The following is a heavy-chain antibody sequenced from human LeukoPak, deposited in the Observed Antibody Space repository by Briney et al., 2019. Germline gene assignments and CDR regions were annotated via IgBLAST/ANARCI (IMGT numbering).Heavy chain of an antibody. J-gene: IGHJ5*02. CDR1: GFTFSSYS. D-gene: IGHD2-2*01. CDR3: ARGSRTAPSWFDP. Sequence: GGSLRLSCAASGFTFSSYSMNWVRQAPGKGLEWVSYISSSSSTIYYADSVKGRFTISRDNAKNSLYLQMNSLRTEDTAVYYCARGSRTAPSWFDPWGQGTLVTVSS. CDR2: ISSSSSTI. V-gene: IGHV3-48*01.